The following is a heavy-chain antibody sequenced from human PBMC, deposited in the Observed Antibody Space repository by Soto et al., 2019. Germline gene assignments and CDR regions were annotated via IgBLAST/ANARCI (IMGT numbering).Heavy chain of an antibody. CDR3: ARTESVDMRGGFDP. J-gene: IGHJ5*02. V-gene: IGHV5-51*01. Sequence: PGESLKVSCQGSGYSFTSYWIGWVGQMPGKGLEWMGIIYHGDSDTRYSPSFQGQVTISADKSISTAYLQWSSLKASDTAMYYCARTESVDMRGGFDPWGQGTLVNFYS. CDR2: IYHGDSDT. CDR1: GYSFTSYW. D-gene: IGHD5-12*01.